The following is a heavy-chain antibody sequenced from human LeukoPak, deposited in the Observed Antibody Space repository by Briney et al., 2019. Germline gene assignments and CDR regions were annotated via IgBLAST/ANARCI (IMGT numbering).Heavy chain of an antibody. CDR3: ARGNIVVVVAATSFDY. Sequence: SQTLSLTCTVSGGSISSGGYCWSWIRQHPGKGLEWIGYIYYSGSTYYNPSLKSRVTISVDTSKNQFSLKLSSVTAADTAVYYCARGNIVVVVAATSFDYWGQGTLVTVSS. V-gene: IGHV4-31*03. J-gene: IGHJ4*02. CDR1: GGSISSGGYC. CDR2: IYYSGST. D-gene: IGHD2-15*01.